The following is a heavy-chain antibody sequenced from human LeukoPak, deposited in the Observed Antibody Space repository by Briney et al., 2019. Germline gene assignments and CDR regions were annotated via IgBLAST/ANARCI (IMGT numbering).Heavy chain of an antibody. CDR3: AKGASVVPAAIGY. CDR1: GSTFSSYG. CDR2: ISYDGSNK. D-gene: IGHD2-2*01. V-gene: IGHV3-30*18. J-gene: IGHJ4*02. Sequence: GGSLRLSCAASGSTFSSYGMHWVRQAPGKGLEWVAVISYDGSNKYYADSVKGRFTISRDNSKNTLYLQMNSLRAEDTAVYYCAKGASVVPAAIGYWGQGTLVTVSS.